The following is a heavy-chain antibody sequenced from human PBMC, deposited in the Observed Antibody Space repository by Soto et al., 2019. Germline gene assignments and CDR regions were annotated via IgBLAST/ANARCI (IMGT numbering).Heavy chain of an antibody. CDR3: AREGDIVVVPAAMSYYYYGMDV. J-gene: IGHJ6*02. D-gene: IGHD2-2*01. CDR1: GGTFSSYA. Sequence: QVQLVQSGAEVKKPGSSVKVSCKASGGTFSSYAISWVRQAPGQGLEWMGGIIPIFGTANYAQKFQGRVTITADEATSTGYMELSSLRSEDTAVYYCAREGDIVVVPAAMSYYYYGMDVWGQGTTVTVSS. V-gene: IGHV1-69*01. CDR2: IIPIFGTA.